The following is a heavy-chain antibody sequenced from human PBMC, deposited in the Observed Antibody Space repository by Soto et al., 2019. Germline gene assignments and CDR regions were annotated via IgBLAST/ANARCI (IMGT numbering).Heavy chain of an antibody. V-gene: IGHV4-59*01. Sequence: PSETLSLTCSVSGGSLSFNYWSWIRQVPGKGLEWIEYIFYSGNSNYNPSLKSRVTISVDTSKNHFSLNLSSLTAADTAVYYCARGRGNFDFWGQGTLVTGSS. D-gene: IGHD3-10*01. CDR2: IFYSGNS. CDR3: ARGRGNFDF. J-gene: IGHJ4*02. CDR1: GGSLSFNY.